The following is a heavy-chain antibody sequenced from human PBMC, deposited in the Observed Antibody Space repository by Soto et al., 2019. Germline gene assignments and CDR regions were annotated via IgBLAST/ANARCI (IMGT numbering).Heavy chain of an antibody. V-gene: IGHV3-74*01. CDR2: INSEGSST. CDR3: ARPGEDISLVEY. D-gene: IGHD3-16*02. J-gene: IGHJ4*02. CDR1: GFTFTSYW. Sequence: EVQLVESGGGLVQPGGSLRLSCAASGFTFTSYWMHWVRQAPGKGLVWVSRINSEGSSTNYADYVKGRFTISRDNAKNTLYLQMNSLRVEDTALYYCARPGEDISLVEYWGQVILVTVFS.